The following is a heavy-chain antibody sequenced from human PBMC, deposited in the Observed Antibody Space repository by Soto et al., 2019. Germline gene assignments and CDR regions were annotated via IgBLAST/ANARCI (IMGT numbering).Heavy chain of an antibody. V-gene: IGHV3-30*18. D-gene: IGHD5-18*01. Sequence: QVQLVESGGGVVQPGRSPRLSCAASGFTFSSYGMHWVRQAPGKGLEWVAVISYDGSKEFYADSVKGRFTISRDNSKNTLYLQMNSLRAEDTAVYYCAKDLRLWSKDYYYYGMDVWGQGITVTVSS. CDR3: AKDLRLWSKDYYYYGMDV. CDR1: GFTFSSYG. CDR2: ISYDGSKE. J-gene: IGHJ6*02.